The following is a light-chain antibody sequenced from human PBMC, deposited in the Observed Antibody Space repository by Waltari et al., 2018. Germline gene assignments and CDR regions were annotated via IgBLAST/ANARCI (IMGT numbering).Light chain of an antibody. J-gene: IGKJ2*01. CDR2: KAS. Sequence: DIQMTQSPSTLSASVGDRVTITCRASQSISSWLAWYQQKPGKAPKLLIYKASSLESGVPSRFSGSGSGTEFTLTISSLQPDDFATYYCQQYNTQRYTFGQGTKLEIK. V-gene: IGKV1-5*03. CDR3: QQYNTQRYT. CDR1: QSISSW.